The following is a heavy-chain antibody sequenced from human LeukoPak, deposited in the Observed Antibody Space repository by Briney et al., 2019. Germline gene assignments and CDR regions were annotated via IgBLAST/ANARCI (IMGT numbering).Heavy chain of an antibody. J-gene: IGHJ4*02. CDR2: IYTSGST. D-gene: IGHD3-10*01. V-gene: IGHV4-61*02. CDR1: GGSISSGSYY. CDR3: ARDSGESPGEDY. Sequence: SETLSLTCTVSGGSISSGSYYWSWIRQPAGKGLEWIGRIYTSGSTNYNPSLKSRVTISVDTSKNQFSLKLSSVAAADTAVYYCARDSGESPGEDYWGQGTLVTVSS.